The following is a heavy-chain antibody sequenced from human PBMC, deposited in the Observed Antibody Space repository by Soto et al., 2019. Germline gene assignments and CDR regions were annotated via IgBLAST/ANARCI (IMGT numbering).Heavy chain of an antibody. CDR1: GFTFSSYG. Sequence: QVQLVESGGGVVQPGRSLRLSCAASGFTFSSYGMHWVRQAPGKGLEWVAVISYDGSNKYYADSVKGRFTISRDNSKSTLYLQMNSLRAEDTAVYYCAKDSVWFGGYYYYMDVWGKGTTVTVSS. D-gene: IGHD3-10*01. CDR3: AKDSVWFGGYYYYMDV. CDR2: ISYDGSNK. V-gene: IGHV3-30*18. J-gene: IGHJ6*03.